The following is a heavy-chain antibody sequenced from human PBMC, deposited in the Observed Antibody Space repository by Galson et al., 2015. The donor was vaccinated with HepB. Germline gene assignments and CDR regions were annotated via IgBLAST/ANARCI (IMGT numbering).Heavy chain of an antibody. CDR2: ISSSSTYT. CDR3: ARVADADYGDHSHFDY. D-gene: IGHD4-17*01. CDR1: GFTFSDYY. Sequence: SLRLSCAASGFTFSDYYMSWIRQAPGKGLEWVSYISSSSTYTHYADSVKGRFTISRDNAKKSLYLQINSLMAEDTAVYYCARVADADYGDHSHFDYWGQGTLVTVSS. J-gene: IGHJ4*02. V-gene: IGHV3-11*06.